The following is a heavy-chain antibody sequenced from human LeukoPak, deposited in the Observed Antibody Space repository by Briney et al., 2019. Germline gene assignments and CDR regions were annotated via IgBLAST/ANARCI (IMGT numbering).Heavy chain of an antibody. Sequence: PGGSLRLSCAASGFTFHHFSMHWVRQPPGKGLEWVSLISCDGGITYYADSVRGRFTISRDNSKNSLSLEMNSLRTEDTALYYCAKDSNTGGYSFGSWGQGTLVTVTS. CDR3: AKDSNTGGYSFGS. J-gene: IGHJ4*02. CDR1: GFTFHHFS. V-gene: IGHV3-43*01. D-gene: IGHD5-12*01. CDR2: ISCDGGIT.